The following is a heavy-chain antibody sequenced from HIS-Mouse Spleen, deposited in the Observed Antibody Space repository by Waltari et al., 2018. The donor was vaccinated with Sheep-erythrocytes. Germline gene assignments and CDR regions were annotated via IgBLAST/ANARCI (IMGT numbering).Heavy chain of an antibody. J-gene: IGHJ4*02. CDR1: GGSISSSSYY. CDR3: ARHKDTAMVHFDY. D-gene: IGHD5-18*01. CDR2: IYYSGST. V-gene: IGHV4-39*01. Sequence: QLQLQESGPGLVKPSETLSLTCTVSGGSISSSSYYWGWIRQPPGKGLEWIGSIYYSGSTYYNPALKSRVTISVDTSKNQFSLKRSSVTAADTAVYYCARHKDTAMVHFDYWGQGTLVTVSS.